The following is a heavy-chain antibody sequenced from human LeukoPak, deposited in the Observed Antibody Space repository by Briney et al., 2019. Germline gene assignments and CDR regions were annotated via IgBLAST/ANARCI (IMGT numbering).Heavy chain of an antibody. CDR2: IYYSGST. J-gene: IGHJ4*02. CDR1: GGSISSYY. CDR3: ARGITGVDY. V-gene: IGHV4-59*01. D-gene: IGHD1-20*01. Sequence: SETLSLTCTVSGGSISSYYWSWVRQPPGKGLEWIGYIYYSGSTNYNPSLKSRVTISVDTSKNQFSLKLSSVTAADTAVYYRARGITGVDYWGQGTLVTVSS.